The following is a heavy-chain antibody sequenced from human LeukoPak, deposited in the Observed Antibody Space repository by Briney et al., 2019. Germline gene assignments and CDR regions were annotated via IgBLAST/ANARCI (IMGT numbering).Heavy chain of an antibody. CDR3: ARFAAGGSYYYYMDV. V-gene: IGHV3-30-3*01. Sequence: GGSLRLSCAASGFTFSSYAMHWVRQAPGKGLEWVAVISYDGSNKYYADSVKGRFTISRDNSKNTLYLQMNSLRADDTAVYYCARFAAGGSYYYYMDVWGKGTTATVSS. CDR1: GFTFSSYA. D-gene: IGHD6-25*01. CDR2: ISYDGSNK. J-gene: IGHJ6*03.